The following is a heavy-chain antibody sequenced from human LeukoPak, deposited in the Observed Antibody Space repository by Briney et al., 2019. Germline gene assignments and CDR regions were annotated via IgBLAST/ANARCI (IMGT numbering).Heavy chain of an antibody. CDR3: AKQLRVYYYMDV. V-gene: IGHV3-23*01. Sequence: GGSLRLSCAASGFTFSNYGMAWVRQAPGQGLEWVSVISASGKTTNYADSVKGRFTISRDDSKHTVYLQMNSLRAEDTAVYYCAKQLRVYYYMDVWGKGTTVTVSS. D-gene: IGHD1-7*01. CDR2: ISASGKTT. J-gene: IGHJ6*03. CDR1: GFTFSNYG.